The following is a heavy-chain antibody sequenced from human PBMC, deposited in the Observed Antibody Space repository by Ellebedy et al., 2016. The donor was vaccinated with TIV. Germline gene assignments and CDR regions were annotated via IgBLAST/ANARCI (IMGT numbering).Heavy chain of an antibody. D-gene: IGHD3-10*01. Sequence: SETLSLXCSVSGGSINSYYWSWIRQPPGKGLEWIGWIHSSGTTTYNPSLKSRVTMSVDTSKNQFSMNLNSVTAADTAIYYCARLWFGDLLSPEGDVWGQGTTVTVSS. CDR2: IHSSGTT. V-gene: IGHV4-4*09. J-gene: IGHJ6*02. CDR1: GGSINSYY. CDR3: ARLWFGDLLSPEGDV.